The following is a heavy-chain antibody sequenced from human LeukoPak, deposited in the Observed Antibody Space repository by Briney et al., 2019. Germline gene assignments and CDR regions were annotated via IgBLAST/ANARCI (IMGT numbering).Heavy chain of an antibody. D-gene: IGHD6-13*01. V-gene: IGHV4-59*01. CDR1: GGSISSYY. CDR3: ARSPYSSSYYYYYYMDV. J-gene: IGHJ6*03. Sequence: PSETLSLTCTVSGGSISSYYWSWIRQPPGKGLEWIGYIYYSGSTNYNPSLKSRVTISVDTSKNQFSLKLSSVTAADTAVYYCARSPYSSSYYYYYYMDVWGKGTTVTVSS. CDR2: IYYSGST.